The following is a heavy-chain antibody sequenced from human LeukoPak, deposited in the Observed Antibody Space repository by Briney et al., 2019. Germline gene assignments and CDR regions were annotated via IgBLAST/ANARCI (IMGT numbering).Heavy chain of an antibody. J-gene: IGHJ4*02. Sequence: SETLSLTCSVSGGSISSSFYYWGWIRQPPGKGLEWIGSIYYSGSTYYKPSLKSRVTISVDTAKNQFSLKLSSVTAADTAVYYCARTNSGSYYDWGQGTLVTVSS. V-gene: IGHV4-39*01. D-gene: IGHD1-26*01. CDR1: GGSISSSFYY. CDR2: IYYSGST. CDR3: ARTNSGSYYD.